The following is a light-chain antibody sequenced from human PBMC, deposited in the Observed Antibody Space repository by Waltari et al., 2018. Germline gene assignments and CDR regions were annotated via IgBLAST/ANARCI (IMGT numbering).Light chain of an antibody. CDR3: NSRDSSGNHVV. V-gene: IGLV3-19*01. Sequence: SSELTDPAVSVALGQTVRITCQGDSLRSYYASWYQQKPGQAPVLVIYGKNNRPSVIPDRFSGSSSGNTASLTITGAQAEDEADYYCNSRDSSGNHVVFGGGTKLTVL. CDR2: GKN. CDR1: SLRSYY. J-gene: IGLJ2*01.